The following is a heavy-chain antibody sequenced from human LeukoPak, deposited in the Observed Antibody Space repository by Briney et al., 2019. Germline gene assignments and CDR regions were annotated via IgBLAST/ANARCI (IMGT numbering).Heavy chain of an antibody. CDR3: ARVAARGILYYYYYMDV. D-gene: IGHD6-6*01. CDR2: ISYDGSNK. Sequence: GGSLRLSCAASGFTFSSYAMHWVRQAPGKGLEWVAVISYDGSNKYYADSVKGRFTISRDNSKNTLYLQMNSLRAEDTAVYYCARVAARGILYYYYYMDVWGKGTTVTVSS. V-gene: IGHV3-30-3*01. J-gene: IGHJ6*03. CDR1: GFTFSSYA.